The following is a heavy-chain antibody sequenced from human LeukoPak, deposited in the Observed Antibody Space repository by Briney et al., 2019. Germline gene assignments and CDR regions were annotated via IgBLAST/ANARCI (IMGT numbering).Heavy chain of an antibody. CDR2: IRYDGSNK. Sequence: PGGSLRLSCAASGFTFSSYGMHWVRQAPGKGLEWVAFIRYDGSNKYYADSVKGRFTISRDNSKNTLYLQMNSLRAEDTAVYYCAKDDPKWEGQFDPWGQGTLVTVSS. CDR3: AKDDPKWEGQFDP. J-gene: IGHJ5*02. D-gene: IGHD1-26*01. CDR1: GFTFSSYG. V-gene: IGHV3-30*02.